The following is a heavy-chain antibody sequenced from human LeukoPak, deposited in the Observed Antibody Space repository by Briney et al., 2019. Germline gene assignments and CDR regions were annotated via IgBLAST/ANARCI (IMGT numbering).Heavy chain of an antibody. Sequence: PSETLSLTCTVSGGSISSSYWSWIRQPPGKGLQWIGYIYYSGSTTYNPSLKSRVSISVDTSKNQFSLKLSSVTAADTAVYYFARGPPLAGAGPYYYYGMDVWGKGTTVTVSP. V-gene: IGHV4-59*01. CDR2: IYYSGST. CDR3: ARGPPLAGAGPYYYYGMDV. CDR1: GGSISSSY. D-gene: IGHD6-19*01. J-gene: IGHJ6*04.